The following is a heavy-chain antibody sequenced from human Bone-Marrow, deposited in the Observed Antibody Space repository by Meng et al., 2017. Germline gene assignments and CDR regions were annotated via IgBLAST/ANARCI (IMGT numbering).Heavy chain of an antibody. CDR2: INHSGST. CDR3: ARGPTTMAHDFDY. V-gene: IGHV4-34*01. Sequence: QVQLQQGGAGLLKPSETPSLTCVVSGGSFSDYYWSWIRQPPGKGLEWIGEINHSGSTNYNPSLESRATISVDTSQNNLSLKLGSVTAADSAVYYCARGPTTMAHDFDYWGQGTLVTVSS. J-gene: IGHJ4*02. CDR1: GGSFSDYY. D-gene: IGHD4-11*01.